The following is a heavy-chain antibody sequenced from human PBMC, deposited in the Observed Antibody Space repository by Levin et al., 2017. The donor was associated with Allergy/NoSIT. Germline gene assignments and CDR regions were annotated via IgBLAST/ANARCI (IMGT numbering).Heavy chain of an antibody. CDR2: ISSSSSYI. V-gene: IGHV3-21*01. D-gene: IGHD6-19*01. J-gene: IGHJ4*02. CDR3: ARSDSGIAVAAADY. CDR1: GFTFSSYS. Sequence: PGGSLRLSCAASGFTFSSYSMNWVRQAPGKGLEWVSSISSSSSYIYYADSVKGRFTISRDNAKNSLYLQMNSLRAEDTAVYYCARSDSGIAVAAADYWGQGTLVTVSS.